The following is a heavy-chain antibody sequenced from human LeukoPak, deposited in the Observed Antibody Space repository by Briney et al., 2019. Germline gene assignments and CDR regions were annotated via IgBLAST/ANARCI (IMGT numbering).Heavy chain of an antibody. V-gene: IGHV4-34*01. CDR3: ARTGSSGWGYFDY. Sequence: SETLSLTCAVYGGSFSGYYWSWIRQPPGQGLGWIGEINHSVSTNYNPSLNSRVTISVDTSKNQFSLKLSSVTAADTAVYYCARTGSSGWGYFDYWGQGTLVTVSS. CDR1: GGSFSGYY. J-gene: IGHJ4*02. CDR2: INHSVST. D-gene: IGHD6-19*01.